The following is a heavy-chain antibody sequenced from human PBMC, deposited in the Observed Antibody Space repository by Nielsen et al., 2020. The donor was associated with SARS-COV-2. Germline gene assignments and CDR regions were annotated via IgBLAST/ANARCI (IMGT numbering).Heavy chain of an antibody. CDR1: GFTFDDYA. J-gene: IGHJ4*02. V-gene: IGHV3-9*01. CDR2: ISWNSGSI. Sequence: SLKISCAASGFTFDDYAMHWVRQAPGKGLEWVSGISWNSGSIGYADPVKGRFTISRDNAKNSLYLQMNSLRAEDTALYYCAKGFSGGGPFDYWGQGTLVTVSS. D-gene: IGHD5-12*01. CDR3: AKGFSGGGPFDY.